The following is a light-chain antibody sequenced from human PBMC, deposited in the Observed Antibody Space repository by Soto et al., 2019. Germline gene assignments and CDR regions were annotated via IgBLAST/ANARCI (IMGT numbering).Light chain of an antibody. CDR2: RNN. CDR1: SANNGSNY. CDR3: AAWDDSLSGPV. V-gene: IGLV1-47*01. J-gene: IGLJ2*01. Sequence: QSVLTQPPSASGTPGQRVTISCSGSSANNGSNYVYWYQQLPGTAPKLLIDRNNQRPSGVPDRFSGSKSGTSASLAISGLRSEDEDDYYCAAWDDSLSGPVFGGGTKLTVL.